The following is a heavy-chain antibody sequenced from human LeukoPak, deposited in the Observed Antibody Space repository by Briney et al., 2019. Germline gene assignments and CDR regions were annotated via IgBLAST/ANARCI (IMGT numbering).Heavy chain of an antibody. J-gene: IGHJ4*02. CDR3: ARDVPKFGYSSGWYS. CDR2: ISTNTGNP. Sequence: GASVKVSCKASGYTFTSYAMNWVRQAPGQGLEWMGWISTNTGNPTYAQGFTGRFVFSLDTSVSTAYLQISSLKAEDTAVYYCARDVPKFGYSSGWYSWGQGTLVTVSS. CDR1: GYTFTSYA. D-gene: IGHD6-19*01. V-gene: IGHV7-4-1*02.